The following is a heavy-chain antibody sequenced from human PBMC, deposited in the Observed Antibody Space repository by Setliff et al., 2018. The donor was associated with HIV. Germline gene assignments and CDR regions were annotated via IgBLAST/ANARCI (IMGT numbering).Heavy chain of an antibody. CDR2: IYTSGNT. J-gene: IGHJ3*02. D-gene: IGHD6-19*01. V-gene: IGHV4-61*02. Sequence: SETLSLTCTVSGDSISSGGYYWSWIRQPAGQGLELIGRIYTSGNTNYNPSTNYNPSLKIRITISLDTSRNQFSLRVTSVTAPDTAVYYCTRQSPVAGSGAFDIWGQGTMVTVSS. CDR1: GDSISSGGYY. CDR3: TRQSPVAGSGAFDI.